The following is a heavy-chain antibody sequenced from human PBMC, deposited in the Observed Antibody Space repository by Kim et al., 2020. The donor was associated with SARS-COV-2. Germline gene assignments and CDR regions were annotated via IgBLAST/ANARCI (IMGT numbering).Heavy chain of an antibody. D-gene: IGHD5-18*01. CDR2: INPSGGST. J-gene: IGHJ2*01. CDR1: GYTFTSYS. V-gene: IGHV1-46*01. Sequence: ASVKVSCKASGYTFTSYSMHWVRQAPGQGLEWMGIINPSGGSTSYAQKFQGRVTMTRDTSTSTVYMELSSLRSEYTAVYYCARGGGAGTAMVRTDWYFDPWGHGTLVTVSS. CDR3: ARGGGAGTAMVRTDWYFDP.